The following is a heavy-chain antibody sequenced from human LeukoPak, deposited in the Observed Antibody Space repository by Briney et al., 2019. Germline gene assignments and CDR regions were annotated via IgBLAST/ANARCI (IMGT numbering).Heavy chain of an antibody. V-gene: IGHV3-66*01. CDR3: AKIVTTVSHFDY. J-gene: IGHJ4*02. CDR1: GFTVSSNY. Sequence: GGSLRLSCAASGFTVSSNYMSWVRQAPGKGLEWVSVIYSGGSTYYADSVKGRFTISRDNSKNTLYLQMNSLRAEDTAVYYCAKIVTTVSHFDYWGQGTLVTVSS. D-gene: IGHD4-17*01. CDR2: IYSGGST.